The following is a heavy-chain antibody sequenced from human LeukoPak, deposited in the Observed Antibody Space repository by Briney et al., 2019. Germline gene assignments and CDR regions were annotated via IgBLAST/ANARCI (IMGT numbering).Heavy chain of an antibody. D-gene: IGHD3-10*01. J-gene: IGHJ6*03. V-gene: IGHV6-1*01. CDR2: TYYRSKWYN. CDR3: ARGGSGTLLFNYYYMDV. CDR1: GDSVSSNSAA. Sequence: SQTLSLTCAISGDSVSSNSAAWNWIRQSPSRGLEWLGRTYYRSKWYNDYAVSVKSRITINPDTSKNQFSLQLNSVTPEDTAVYYCARGGSGTLLFNYYYMDVWGKGTTVTVSS.